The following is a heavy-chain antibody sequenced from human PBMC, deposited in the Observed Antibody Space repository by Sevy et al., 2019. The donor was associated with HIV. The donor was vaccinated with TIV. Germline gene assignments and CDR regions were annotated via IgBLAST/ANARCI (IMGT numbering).Heavy chain of an antibody. D-gene: IGHD3-22*01. V-gene: IGHV4-4*02. J-gene: IGHJ4*02. Sequence: SETLSLTCAVSGGSISSSNWWSWVRQPPGKGLEWIGEIYHSRSTNYNPSLKSRVTISVDKSKNQFSLKMSSVTAADTAVYYCARVSYYYDSSGYYYFDYWGQGTLVTVSS. CDR1: GGSISSSNW. CDR2: IYHSRST. CDR3: ARVSYYYDSSGYYYFDY.